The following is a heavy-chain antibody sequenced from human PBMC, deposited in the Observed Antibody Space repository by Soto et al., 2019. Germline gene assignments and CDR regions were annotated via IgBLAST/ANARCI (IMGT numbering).Heavy chain of an antibody. D-gene: IGHD3-10*01. CDR3: KRARGWFGDQKRTFDY. J-gene: IGHJ4*02. CDR2: IYWDDDK. V-gene: IGHV2-5*02. CDR1: GFSLSTSGVG. Sequence: QITLKESGPTLVKPTQTLTLTCTFSGFSLSTSGVGVGWIRQPPGKALEWLAVIYWDDDKRYCPSLKSRLTITKDTSKNQVVLTMTNMDPVDTGTYYCKRARGWFGDQKRTFDYWGQGTLVTVSS.